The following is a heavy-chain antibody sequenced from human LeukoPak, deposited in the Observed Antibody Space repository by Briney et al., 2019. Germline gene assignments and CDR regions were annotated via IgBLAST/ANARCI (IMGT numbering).Heavy chain of an antibody. CDR1: GFTFSSYA. D-gene: IGHD5-18*01. J-gene: IGHJ5*02. Sequence: GGSLRLSCSASGFTFSSYAMHWVRQAPGKGPEYVSAISSNGGSTYYADSVKGRFTISRDNSKNTLYLQMSSLRAEDTAVYYCVKGDTAMVRNWFDPWGQGTLVTVSS. V-gene: IGHV3-64D*06. CDR3: VKGDTAMVRNWFDP. CDR2: ISSNGGST.